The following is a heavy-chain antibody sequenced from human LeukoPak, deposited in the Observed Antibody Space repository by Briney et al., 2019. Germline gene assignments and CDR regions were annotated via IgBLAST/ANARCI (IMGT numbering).Heavy chain of an antibody. V-gene: IGHV3-48*03. Sequence: GGSLRLSCAASGFTFNTYEMNWVRQAPGKGLEWLSSISSLGRGIYYADSVKGRFTISRANARNSLYLQMNRLRVEDTALYYCARDDSTVTRFDFWGQGTLVTVSS. CDR3: ARDDSTVTRFDF. CDR2: ISSLGRGI. D-gene: IGHD4-17*01. J-gene: IGHJ4*02. CDR1: GFTFNTYE.